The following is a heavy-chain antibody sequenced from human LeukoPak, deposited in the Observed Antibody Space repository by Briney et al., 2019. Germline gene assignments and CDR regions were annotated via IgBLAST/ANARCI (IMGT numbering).Heavy chain of an antibody. Sequence: PGGSLRLSCAASGFTFSSYGMHWVRQAPGKGLEWVAVIWYDGSNKYYADSVKGRFTISRDNSKNTLYLQMNSLRAEDTAVYYCARDGPELLHDSSGYYYLWGQGTLVTVSS. V-gene: IGHV3-33*01. J-gene: IGHJ5*02. D-gene: IGHD3-22*01. CDR1: GFTFSSYG. CDR2: IWYDGSNK. CDR3: ARDGPELLHDSSGYYYL.